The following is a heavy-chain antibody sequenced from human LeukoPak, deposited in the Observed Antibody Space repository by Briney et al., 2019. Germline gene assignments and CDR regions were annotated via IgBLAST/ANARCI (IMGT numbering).Heavy chain of an antibody. D-gene: IGHD3-9*01. V-gene: IGHV3-23*01. CDR1: GFTLRNYA. Sequence: GGSLRLSCAASGFTLRNYAMSWVRQAPGKGLEWVSAIVGNGVSTYYADSVQGRFTISRDNSKNTLYLQMNSLRAEDTALYYCTRWGECDGSTGYYDPDYRGQGALVTVSS. CDR3: TRWGECDGSTGYYDPDY. CDR2: IVGNGVST. J-gene: IGHJ4*02.